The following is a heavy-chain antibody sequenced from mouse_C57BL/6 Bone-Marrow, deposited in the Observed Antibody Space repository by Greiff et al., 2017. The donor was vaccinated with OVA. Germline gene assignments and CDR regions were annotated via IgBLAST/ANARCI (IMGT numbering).Heavy chain of an antibody. Sequence: EVKLVESGGGLVKPGGSLKLSCAASGFTFSSYAMSWVRQTPEKRLEWVATISDGGSYTYYPDNVKGRFTISRDNAKNNLYLQMSHLKSEDTAMYYCARTITTAPINFDYWGQGTTLTVSS. J-gene: IGHJ2*01. CDR1: GFTFSSYA. V-gene: IGHV5-4*03. CDR2: ISDGGSYT. CDR3: ARTITTAPINFDY. D-gene: IGHD1-1*01.